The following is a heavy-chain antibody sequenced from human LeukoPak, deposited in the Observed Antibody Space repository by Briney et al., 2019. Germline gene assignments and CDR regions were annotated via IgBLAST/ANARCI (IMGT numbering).Heavy chain of an antibody. D-gene: IGHD3-3*01. Sequence: PGRSLRLSCAASGFTFSSYGMHWVRQAPGKGLEWVAVIWYDGSNKYYADSVKGRFTISRDNSKNTLYLQMNSLRAEDTAVYYCAKGDFWSGYNDYYYMDVWGKGTTVTVSS. CDR1: GFTFSSYG. V-gene: IGHV3-33*06. J-gene: IGHJ6*03. CDR3: AKGDFWSGYNDYYYMDV. CDR2: IWYDGSNK.